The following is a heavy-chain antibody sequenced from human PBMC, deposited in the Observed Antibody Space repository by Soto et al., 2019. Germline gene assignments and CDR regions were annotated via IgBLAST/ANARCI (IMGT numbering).Heavy chain of an antibody. J-gene: IGHJ6*02. CDR2: IIPIFGTA. V-gene: IGHV1-69*13. Sequence: ASVKVSCKASGGTFSSYAISWVRQAPGQGLEWMGGIIPIFGTANYAQKLQGRVTITADESTSTAYMELSSLRSEDTAVYYCARDGDYDILTGYYYYYGMDVWGQGTTVTVSS. D-gene: IGHD3-9*01. CDR3: ARDGDYDILTGYYYYYGMDV. CDR1: GGTFSSYA.